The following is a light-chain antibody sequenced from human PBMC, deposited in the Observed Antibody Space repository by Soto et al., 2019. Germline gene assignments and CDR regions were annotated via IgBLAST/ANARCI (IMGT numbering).Light chain of an antibody. CDR3: QQRSNWPIT. CDR2: DVS. Sequence: ASQSVSSYLVWYQQKPGQAPRLLIYDVSDRATGIPARFSGSGSGTEFTLTISSLEPEDFAVYYCQQRSNWPITFGQGTRLEI. V-gene: IGKV3-11*01. CDR1: QSVSSY. J-gene: IGKJ5*01.